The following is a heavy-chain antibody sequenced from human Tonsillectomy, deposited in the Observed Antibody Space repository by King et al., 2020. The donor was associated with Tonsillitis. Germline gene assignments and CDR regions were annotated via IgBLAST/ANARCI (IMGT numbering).Heavy chain of an antibody. CDR1: GFRFSDST. D-gene: IGHD6-19*01. V-gene: IGHV3-73*02. CDR2: IRSKAENYAT. Sequence: VQLVESGGGLVQPGGSLRLSCAASGFRFSDSTMHWVRQASGKGLEWISRIRSKAENYATAYAASAIGRFSISRDDSHQTAFLQMDSLKTEDTAVYYCAISYTSGWTEFFDFWGQGILVTVSS. CDR3: AISYTSGWTEFFDF. J-gene: IGHJ4*02.